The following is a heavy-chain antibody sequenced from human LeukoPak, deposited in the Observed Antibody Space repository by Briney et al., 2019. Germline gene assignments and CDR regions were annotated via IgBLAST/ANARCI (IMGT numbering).Heavy chain of an antibody. D-gene: IGHD3-22*01. CDR3: RYYDSSGYYYPRYFDY. V-gene: IGHV1-69*05. J-gene: IGHJ4*02. CDR2: IIPILGTA. CDR1: GGTFSSYA. Sequence: ASVKVSCKASGGTFSSYAISWVRQAPGQGIERMGGIIPILGTANYAQKFQGRVTITTNESTSTAYMELSSLRSEDTAVYYCRYYDSSGYYYPRYFDYWGQGTLVTVSS.